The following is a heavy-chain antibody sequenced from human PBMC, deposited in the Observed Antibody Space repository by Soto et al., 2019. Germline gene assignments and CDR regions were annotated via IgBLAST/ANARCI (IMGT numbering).Heavy chain of an antibody. D-gene: IGHD6-6*01. J-gene: IGHJ4*01. V-gene: IGHV1-18*01. Sequence: QVQLVQSGAEVKKPGASVKVSCKASGYTFTNYGINWVRQAPGQGLEWLGWVSAYNGERRYAQRVQARVIMTTDTSTTTAYMELRSLRSEDTAVYYCSRVTSIPASGDYWGQGTLVTVSS. CDR1: GYTFTNYG. CDR2: VSAYNGER. CDR3: SRVTSIPASGDY.